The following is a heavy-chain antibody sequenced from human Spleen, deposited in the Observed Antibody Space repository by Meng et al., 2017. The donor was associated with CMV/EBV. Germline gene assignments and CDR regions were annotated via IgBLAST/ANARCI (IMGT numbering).Heavy chain of an antibody. Sequence: KVSCKGSGYSFTTYWIGWVRQMPGKGLEWMGIIYPGDSDATYSPSFQGQVTISVDKSISTAFLQWSSLKASDTAIYYCARGGNWNGYFDYWGQGTLVTVSS. CDR3: ARGGNWNGYFDY. CDR2: IYPGDSDA. V-gene: IGHV5-51*01. CDR1: GYSFTTYW. J-gene: IGHJ4*02. D-gene: IGHD1-1*01.